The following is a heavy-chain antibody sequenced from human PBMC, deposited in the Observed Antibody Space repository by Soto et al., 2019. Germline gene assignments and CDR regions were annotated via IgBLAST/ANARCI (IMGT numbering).Heavy chain of an antibody. CDR2: IKSKTDGGTT. V-gene: IGHV3-15*01. CDR1: GFTFSNAW. CDR3: TTDPYRGWAYWYFDL. J-gene: IGHJ2*01. D-gene: IGHD6-19*01. Sequence: EVQLVESGGGLVQPGGSLRLSCAASGFTFSNAWMSWVRQAPGKGLEWVGRIKSKTDGGTTDYAAPVKGRFTISRDDSKNTLYLQMNSLKTEDTAVYYCTTDPYRGWAYWYFDLWGRGTLVTVSS.